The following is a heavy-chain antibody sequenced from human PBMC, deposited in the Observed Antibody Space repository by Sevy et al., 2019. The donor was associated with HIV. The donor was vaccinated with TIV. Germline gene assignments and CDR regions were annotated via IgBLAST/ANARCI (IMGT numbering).Heavy chain of an antibody. V-gene: IGHV3-21*01. CDR3: TRNLDYYDTSAFYS. CDR2: ISSAGSYI. D-gene: IGHD3-22*01. J-gene: IGHJ5*01. Sequence: GGSLRLSCAASGFTFSYYDMNWVRQAPGKGLEWVSSISSAGSYIKYGDSVKGRFTNSRDNVKNSLYLQMNSLRAEDTAVYFCTRNLDYYDTSAFYSWGQATPVTVSS. CDR1: GFTFSYYD.